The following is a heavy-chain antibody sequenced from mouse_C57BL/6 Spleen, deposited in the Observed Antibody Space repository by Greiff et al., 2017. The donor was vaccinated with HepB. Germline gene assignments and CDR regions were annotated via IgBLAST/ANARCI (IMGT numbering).Heavy chain of an antibody. J-gene: IGHJ3*01. CDR1: GFTFSSYA. D-gene: IGHD1-1*01. Sequence: EVHLVESGGGLVKPGGSLKLSCAASGFTFSSYAMSWVRQTPEKRLEWVATISDGGSYTYYPDNVKGRFTISRDNAKNNLYLQMSHLKSEDTAMYYCARVSYYYGSSPFAYRGQGTLVTVSA. CDR2: ISDGGSYT. CDR3: ARVSYYYGSSPFAY. V-gene: IGHV5-4*01.